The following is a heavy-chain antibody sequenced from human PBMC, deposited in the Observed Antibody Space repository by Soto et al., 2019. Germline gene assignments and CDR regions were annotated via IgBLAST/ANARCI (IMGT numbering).Heavy chain of an antibody. Sequence: LRLSCAASGFTFGSYSMNWVRQAPGKGLEWVSYISSSSSTIYYADSVKGRFTISRDNAKNSLYLQMNSLRGEDTAVYYCARDLPNYYDSSGYSRVYYFDYWGQGTLVTVSS. CDR2: ISSSSSTI. CDR1: GFTFGSYS. CDR3: ARDLPNYYDSSGYSRVYYFDY. V-gene: IGHV3-48*01. D-gene: IGHD3-22*01. J-gene: IGHJ4*02.